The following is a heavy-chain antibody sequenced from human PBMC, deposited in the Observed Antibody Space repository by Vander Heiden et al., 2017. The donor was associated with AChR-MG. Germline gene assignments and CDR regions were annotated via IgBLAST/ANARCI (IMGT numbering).Heavy chain of an antibody. V-gene: IGHV4-39*01. D-gene: IGHD1-26*01. J-gene: IGHJ4*02. CDR3: ARLGKWELLYFDY. CDR2: IYYSGST. Sequence: QLQLQESGPGLVKPSETLSLTCTVSGGSISSSSYYWGWIRQPPGKGLEWIGSIYYSGSTYYNPSLKSRVTISVDTSKNQFSLKLSSVTAADTAVYYCARLGKWELLYFDYWGQGTLVTVSS. CDR1: GGSISSSSYY.